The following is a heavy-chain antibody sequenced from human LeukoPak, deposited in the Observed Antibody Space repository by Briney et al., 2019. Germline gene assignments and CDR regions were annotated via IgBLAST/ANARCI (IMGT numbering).Heavy chain of an antibody. CDR3: ARGLVVVYFDY. CDR2: IYYSGTT. J-gene: IGHJ4*02. V-gene: IGHV4-59*08. D-gene: IGHD2-15*01. Sequence: SETLSLTCTVSGGSISSHYWSWIRQPPGKGLEWVGYIYYSGTTNYNPSLKSRVTISVDTSKNQFSLKLSSVTAADTAVYYCARGLVVVYFDYWGQGTLVTVSS. CDR1: GGSISSHY.